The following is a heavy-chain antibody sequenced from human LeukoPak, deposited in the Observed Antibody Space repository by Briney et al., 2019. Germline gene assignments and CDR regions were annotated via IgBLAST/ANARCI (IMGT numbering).Heavy chain of an antibody. CDR1: GGSISSSSYY. Sequence: TSETLSLTCTVSGGSISSSSYYWGWIRQPPGKGLEWIGSIYYSGSTYYNPSLKSRVTISVDTSKNQFSLKLSSVTAADTAVYYCAGTYYYDSSGYYHYSLWGQGTLVTVSS. J-gene: IGHJ4*02. D-gene: IGHD3-22*01. CDR2: IYYSGST. CDR3: AGTYYYDSSGYYHYSL. V-gene: IGHV4-39*07.